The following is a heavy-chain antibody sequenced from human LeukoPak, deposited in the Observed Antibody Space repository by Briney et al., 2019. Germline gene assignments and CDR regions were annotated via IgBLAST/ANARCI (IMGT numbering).Heavy chain of an antibody. Sequence: PGGSLRLSCAASGLTFSSYEMNWVRQAPGKELEWVSYISSSGSTIYYADSVKGRFTISRDNAKNSLYLQMNSLRAEDTAVYYCATYSSGWYEAFDYWGQGTLVTVSS. V-gene: IGHV3-48*03. D-gene: IGHD6-19*01. CDR3: ATYSSGWYEAFDY. CDR2: ISSSGSTI. J-gene: IGHJ4*01. CDR1: GLTFSSYE.